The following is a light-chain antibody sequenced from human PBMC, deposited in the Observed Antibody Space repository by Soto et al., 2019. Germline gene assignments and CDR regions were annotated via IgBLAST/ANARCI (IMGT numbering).Light chain of an antibody. CDR3: QQYNILST. CDR2: GAS. V-gene: IGKV3-15*01. J-gene: IGKJ1*01. CDR1: QSVSSN. Sequence: EIVMTQSPATLSVSPGERATLSCRASQSVSSNYLAWYQQKPGQAPRLLIYGASTRATGVPARFSGSGSGTEFTLTISSLHPDDFATYYCQQYNILSTFGQGTKVEIK.